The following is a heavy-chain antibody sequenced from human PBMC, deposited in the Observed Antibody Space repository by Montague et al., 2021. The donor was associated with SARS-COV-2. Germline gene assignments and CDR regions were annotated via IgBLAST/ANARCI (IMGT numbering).Heavy chain of an antibody. CDR1: GGSISSAGYY. CDR3: ARDPHDYGWFDP. J-gene: IGHJ5*02. V-gene: IGHV4-61*09. CDR2: IYSTVIT. Sequence: TLSLTCTVSGGSISSAGYYWSWIRQPAGKGLEWIGHIYSTVITNYNPSLRSRVTISVDLSKNHFSLKMTSVTAADTAVYYCARDPHDYGWFDPWGQGTLVTVSS. D-gene: IGHD4-17*01.